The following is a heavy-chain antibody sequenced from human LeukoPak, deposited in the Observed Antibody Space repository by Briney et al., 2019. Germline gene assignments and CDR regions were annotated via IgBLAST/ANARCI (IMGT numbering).Heavy chain of an antibody. Sequence: SETLSLTCTVSGASISSHYWSWIRQPPGKGLEWIGYLYYSGSTNYNPSLKSRVTISVDTSKNQFSLKLSSVTAADTAVYYCARTPGITVAGRFFDYRGQGILVTVSS. D-gene: IGHD6-19*01. V-gene: IGHV4-59*08. CDR3: ARTPGITVAGRFFDY. CDR2: LYYSGST. CDR1: GASISSHY. J-gene: IGHJ4*02.